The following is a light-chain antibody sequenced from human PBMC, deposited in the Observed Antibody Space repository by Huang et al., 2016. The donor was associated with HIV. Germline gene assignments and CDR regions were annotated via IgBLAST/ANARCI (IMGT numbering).Light chain of an antibody. J-gene: IGKJ2*01. CDR1: QSVGSN. CDR3: QQYNDWPRT. V-gene: IGKV3-15*01. CDR2: GAS. Sequence: EVIMTQSPATLSVSPGERATLSCRASQSVGSNLGWCQQSPRQSPRLLIFGASSRATGIPARFSASGSGTEFTLTISSLQSEDFAVYYCQQYNDWPRTFGQGTKLEIK.